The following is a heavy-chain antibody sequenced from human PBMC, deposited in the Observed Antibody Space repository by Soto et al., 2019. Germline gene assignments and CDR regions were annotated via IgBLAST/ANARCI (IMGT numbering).Heavy chain of an antibody. V-gene: IGHV2-5*02. Sequence: QITLKESGPTLVKPTQTLTLTCTFSGFSLSTSGVGVGWIRQPPGKALEWLALIYWDDDKRYSPSLKSRLTITKDTSKNQVVLTMTNMDHVDTATYYCAHRLEIAVAGTLDYWGQGTLVTVSS. CDR2: IYWDDDK. D-gene: IGHD6-19*01. J-gene: IGHJ4*02. CDR1: GFSLSTSGVG. CDR3: AHRLEIAVAGTLDY.